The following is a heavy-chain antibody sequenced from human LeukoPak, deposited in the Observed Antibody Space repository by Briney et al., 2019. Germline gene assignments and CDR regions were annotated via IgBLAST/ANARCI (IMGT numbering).Heavy chain of an antibody. V-gene: IGHV4-34*01. CDR2: INHSGST. D-gene: IGHD2-2*01. Sequence: SETLSLTCAVYGGSFSGYYWSWIRQPPGKGLEWIGEINHSGSTNYNPSLKSRVTISVDTSKNQFSLKLSSVIAADTAVYYCARLLRYCSSTSCYYFDHWGQGTLVTVSS. J-gene: IGHJ4*02. CDR3: ARLLRYCSSTSCYYFDH. CDR1: GGSFSGYY.